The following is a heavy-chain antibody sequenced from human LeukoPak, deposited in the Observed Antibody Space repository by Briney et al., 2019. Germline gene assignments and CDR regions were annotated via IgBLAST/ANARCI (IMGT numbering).Heavy chain of an antibody. CDR1: GGSISSYY. Sequence: PSETLSLTCTVSGGSISSYYWSWIRQPPGKGLEWIGYIYYSGSTNYNPSLKSRVTMSVDTSKNQFSLKLNSMTAADTAVYYCARGSIGYCDYWGQGALVTVSS. D-gene: IGHD6-6*01. J-gene: IGHJ4*02. V-gene: IGHV4-59*01. CDR3: ARGSIGYCDY. CDR2: IYYSGST.